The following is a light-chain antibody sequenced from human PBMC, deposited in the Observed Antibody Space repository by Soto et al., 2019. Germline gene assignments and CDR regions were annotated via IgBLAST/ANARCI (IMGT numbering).Light chain of an antibody. J-gene: IGLJ1*01. CDR2: EVS. Sequence: QSALTQPASVSGSPGQSITISCTGASSDVGGYNYVSWYQHLPGKAPKLMIYEVSNRPSGVSNRFSGSKSGNTASLTISGLQAEDEADYYCSSYTSSSTLVFGTGTQLTVL. CDR3: SSYTSSSTLV. V-gene: IGLV2-14*01. CDR1: SSDVGGYNY.